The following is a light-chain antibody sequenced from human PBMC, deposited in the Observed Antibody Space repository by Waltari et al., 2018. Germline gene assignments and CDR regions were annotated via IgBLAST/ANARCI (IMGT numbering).Light chain of an antibody. J-gene: IGKJ2*01. Sequence: AIRMTQSPSSLAASTGDRVTITCRASQDISGYLAWYQQKPGKAPNFLVYASSTSQTGVPSRFIGSGSGTAFTLTIDCLQSEDFATYYCQQYFVYPYTFGQGTKLEIK. V-gene: IGKV1-8*01. CDR2: ASS. CDR3: QQYFVYPYT. CDR1: QDISGY.